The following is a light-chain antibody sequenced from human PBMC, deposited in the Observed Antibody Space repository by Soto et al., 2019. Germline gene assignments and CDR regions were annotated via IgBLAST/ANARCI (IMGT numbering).Light chain of an antibody. V-gene: IGKV3-20*01. CDR2: GAS. CDR3: QQYCSSPRFT. Sequence: EIVLTQSPGTLSLSPGERATLSCRASQSVSSSYLAWYQQKPGQAPRLLIYGASSRATGIPDRFSGSWSGTDFPLTISRLEPEDFAVYYCQQYCSSPRFTFGPGTKVDIK. J-gene: IGKJ3*01. CDR1: QSVSSSY.